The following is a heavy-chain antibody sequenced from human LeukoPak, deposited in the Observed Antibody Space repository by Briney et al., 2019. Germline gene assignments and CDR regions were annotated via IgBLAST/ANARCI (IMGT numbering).Heavy chain of an antibody. Sequence: AGGSLRLSCTDSGFTFSTFWVNWVRQAPGKGLEWVANINKDGSVKQYVGSVRGRFTISRDNAKNSACLQMNSLRDEDTAIYSCVGEVMGDAFDIWGRGTMVTVSS. J-gene: IGHJ3*02. V-gene: IGHV3-7*01. CDR1: GFTFSTFW. D-gene: IGHD3-16*01. CDR3: VGEVMGDAFDI. CDR2: INKDGSVK.